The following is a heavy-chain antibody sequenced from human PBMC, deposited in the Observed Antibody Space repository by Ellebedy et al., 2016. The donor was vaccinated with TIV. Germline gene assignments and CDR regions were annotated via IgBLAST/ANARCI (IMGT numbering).Heavy chain of an antibody. CDR2: ICYRGRT. V-gene: IGHV4-59*08. Sequence: MPSETLSLTCTVSGGSISSYYLSWIRQPPGKGLEWIGYICYRGRTNYKHDRKSRGTRTLETSKNQYSLKLRSVTAADTAVYYCASLVARDYFDYWGQGTLVTVSS. CDR1: GGSISSYY. CDR3: ASLVARDYFDY. J-gene: IGHJ4*02.